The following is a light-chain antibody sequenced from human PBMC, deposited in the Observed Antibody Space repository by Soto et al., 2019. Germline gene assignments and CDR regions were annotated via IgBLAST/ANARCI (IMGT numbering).Light chain of an antibody. Sequence: QSALTQPPSASGSPGQSVTISCAGTSSDVGRYKYVSWYQQHPGKAPKLMIYEVTKRPSGVPDRLSGSKSGNTASLTVSGPQAEDEADYYCSSYAGSNNYVFGTGTKVTVL. V-gene: IGLV2-8*01. CDR1: SSDVGRYKY. CDR3: SSYAGSNNYV. J-gene: IGLJ1*01. CDR2: EVT.